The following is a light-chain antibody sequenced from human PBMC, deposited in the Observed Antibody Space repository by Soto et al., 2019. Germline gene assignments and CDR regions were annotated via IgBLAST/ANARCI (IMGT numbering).Light chain of an antibody. V-gene: IGKV3-20*01. CDR2: GAS. Sequence: ETVFTQSPGTLSLSPGEGATLSCRASQSINSFLAWYQQRRGQAPRLLIHGASDRATGIPDRFSGSGSGPDFTLNISRLEPEDFAVYYCQQYGGSPRTFGQGTKVDIK. CDR3: QQYGGSPRT. J-gene: IGKJ1*01. CDR1: QSINSF.